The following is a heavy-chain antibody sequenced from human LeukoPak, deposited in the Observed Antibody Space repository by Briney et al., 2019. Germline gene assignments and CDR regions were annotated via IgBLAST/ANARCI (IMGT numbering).Heavy chain of an antibody. CDR1: GYTFTSYY. Sequence: EASVKVSCKASGYTFTSYYMHWVRQAPGQGLEWMGIINPSGGSTSYAQKFQGRVTMTRDTSTSTVYMELSSLRSEDTAVYYCARVGITIFGVVRRSGAFDIWGQGTMVTVSS. V-gene: IGHV1-46*01. J-gene: IGHJ3*02. CDR3: ARVGITIFGVVRRSGAFDI. D-gene: IGHD3-3*01. CDR2: INPSGGST.